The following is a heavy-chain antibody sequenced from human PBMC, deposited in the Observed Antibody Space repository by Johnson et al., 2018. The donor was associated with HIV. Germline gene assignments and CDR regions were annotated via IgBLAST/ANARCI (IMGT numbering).Heavy chain of an antibody. CDR3: ARASDAFDI. CDR2: LYSDGST. V-gene: IGHV3-53*01. Sequence: VQLVESVGGLIQPGGSLRVSCAASGFTVSSNYMSWVRQAPGKGLEWVSVLYSDGSTYYADSVKGRFTISRDNSKNTLYLQMNSLRAEDTAVYYCARASDAFDIWGQGTMVTVSS. CDR1: GFTVSSNY. J-gene: IGHJ3*02.